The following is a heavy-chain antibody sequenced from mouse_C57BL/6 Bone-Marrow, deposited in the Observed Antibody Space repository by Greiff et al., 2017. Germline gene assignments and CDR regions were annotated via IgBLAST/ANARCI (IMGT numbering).Heavy chain of an antibody. CDR1: GFTFSDYG. CDR2: ISSGSSTI. CDR3: ARPDYWYFDV. Sequence: DVMLVESGGGLVKPGGSLKLSCAASGFTFSDYGMHWVRQAPEKGLEWVAYISSGSSTIYYADTVKGRVTISRDNAKNTLFLQMTSLRSEDTAMYYCARPDYWYFDVWGTGTTVTVSS. V-gene: IGHV5-17*01. J-gene: IGHJ1*03.